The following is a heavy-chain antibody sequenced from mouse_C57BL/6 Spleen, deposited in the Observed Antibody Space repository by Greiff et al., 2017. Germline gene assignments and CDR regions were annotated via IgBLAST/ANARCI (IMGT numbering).Heavy chain of an antibody. J-gene: IGHJ4*01. CDR2: IHPNSGST. V-gene: IGHV1-64*01. D-gene: IGHD1-1*01. Sequence: QVQLQQSGAELVKPGASVKLSCKASGYTFTSYWMHWVKQRPGQGLEWIGMIHPNSGSTNYNEKFKSKATLTVDKSSSTAYMQLSSLTSEYSAVYNRARSTVVAYYAMDYWGQGTSVTVSS. CDR3: ARSTVVAYYAMDY. CDR1: GYTFTSYW.